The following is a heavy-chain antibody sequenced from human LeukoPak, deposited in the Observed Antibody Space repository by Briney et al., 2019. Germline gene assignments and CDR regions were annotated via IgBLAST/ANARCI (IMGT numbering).Heavy chain of an antibody. J-gene: IGHJ4*02. CDR3: ARGPDFWSGYPSTN. D-gene: IGHD3-3*01. Sequence: SQTLSLTCTVSGGSISSGDYYWSWIRQPPGKGLEWIGYIYYSGSTYYNPSLKSRVTISVDRSKNQFSLKLSSATAADTAVYYCARGPDFWSGYPSTNWGQGTLVTVSS. CDR2: IYYSGST. CDR1: GGSISSGDYY. V-gene: IGHV4-30-4*01.